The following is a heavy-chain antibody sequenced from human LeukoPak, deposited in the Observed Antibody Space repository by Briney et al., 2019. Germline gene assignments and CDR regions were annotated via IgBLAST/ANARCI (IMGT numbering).Heavy chain of an antibody. CDR1: GYTFTSYG. V-gene: IGHV1-69*13. Sequence: SVKVSCKASGYTFTSYGISWVRQAPGQGLEWMGGIIPIFGTASYAQKFQGRVTITADESTSTAYMELSSLRSEDTAVYYCARKGSYSSSWYDSFDYWGQGTLVTVSS. D-gene: IGHD6-13*01. CDR3: ARKGSYSSSWYDSFDY. J-gene: IGHJ4*02. CDR2: IIPIFGTA.